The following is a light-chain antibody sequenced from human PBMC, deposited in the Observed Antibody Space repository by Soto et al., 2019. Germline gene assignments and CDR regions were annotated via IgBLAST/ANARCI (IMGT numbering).Light chain of an antibody. CDR1: SSDVGGYNY. J-gene: IGLJ1*01. V-gene: IGLV2-14*01. CDR3: SSYTSSSTPFV. Sequence: QSVLTQPASVSVSPGQSIIISCTGTSSDVGGYNYVSWYQQHPGKAPKLMIYDVSNRPSGVSNRFSGSKSGNTASLTISWLQAEDEADYYCSSYTSSSTPFVFGTGTKVTVL. CDR2: DVS.